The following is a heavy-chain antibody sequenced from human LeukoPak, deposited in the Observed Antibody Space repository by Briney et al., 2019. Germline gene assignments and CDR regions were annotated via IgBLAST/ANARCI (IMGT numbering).Heavy chain of an antibody. D-gene: IGHD3-3*01. Sequence: SGGSLRLSCAASGFTFSSYWMSWVRQAPGKGLEWVANIKQGGSEKYYVDSVKDRFTISRDNAKNSLYLQMNSLRAEDTAVYYCARERPYYDFWSGHGSWGQGTLVTVSS. J-gene: IGHJ5*02. CDR1: GFTFSSYW. CDR3: ARERPYYDFWSGHGS. V-gene: IGHV3-7*01. CDR2: IKQGGSEK.